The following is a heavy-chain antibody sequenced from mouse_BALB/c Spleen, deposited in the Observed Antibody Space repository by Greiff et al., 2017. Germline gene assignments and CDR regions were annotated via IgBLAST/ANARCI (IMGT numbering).Heavy chain of an antibody. D-gene: IGHD2-4*01. J-gene: IGHJ2*01. CDR2: ISSGGSYT. CDR3: ARGGSTMILYYFDY. CDR1: GFTFSSYA. V-gene: IGHV5-9-3*01. Sequence: EVKLVESGGGLVKPGGSLKLSCAASGFTFSSYAMSWVRQTPEKRLEWVATISSGGSYTYYPDSVKGRFTISRDNAKNTLYLQMSSLRSEDTAMYYCARGGSTMILYYFDYWGQGTTLTVSS.